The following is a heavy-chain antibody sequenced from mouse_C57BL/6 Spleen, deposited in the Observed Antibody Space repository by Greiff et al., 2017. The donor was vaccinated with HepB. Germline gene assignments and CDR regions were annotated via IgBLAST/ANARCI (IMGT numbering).Heavy chain of an antibody. V-gene: IGHV1-80*01. CDR2: IYPGDGDT. J-gene: IGHJ1*03. CDR3: ARRGGLLSPFDV. D-gene: IGHD2-1*01. Sequence: QVQLQQSGAELVKPGASVKISCKASGYAFSSYWMNWVKQRPGKGLEWIGQIYPGDGDTNYNGKFKGKATLTADKSSSTAYMQLSSLTSEDSAVYFCARRGGLLSPFDVWGTGTTVTVSS. CDR1: GYAFSSYW.